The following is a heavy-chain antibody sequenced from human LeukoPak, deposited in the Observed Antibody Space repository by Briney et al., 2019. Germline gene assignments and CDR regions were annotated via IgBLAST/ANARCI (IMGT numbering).Heavy chain of an antibody. CDR2: IYYSGST. J-gene: IGHJ4*02. CDR1: GGSISSGGYY. Sequence: PSETLSLTCTVSGGSISSGGYYWSWIRQHPGKGLEWIGYIYYSGSTYYNPSLKSRVTISVDTSKNQFSLKLSSVTAADTAVYYCARLTAARLQGYFDYWGQGTLVTVSS. CDR3: ARLTAARLQGYFDY. V-gene: IGHV4-61*08. D-gene: IGHD2-2*01.